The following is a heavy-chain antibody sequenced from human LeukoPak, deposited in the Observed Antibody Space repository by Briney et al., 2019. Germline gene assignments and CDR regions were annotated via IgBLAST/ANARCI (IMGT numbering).Heavy chain of an antibody. V-gene: IGHV1-69*13. D-gene: IGHD6-19*01. CDR3: AGLGRRFTFDY. CDR2: IIPIFGTA. CDR1: GGTFSSYA. Sequence: GASVKVSCKASGGTFSSYAISWVRQAPGQGLEWMGGIIPIFGTANYAQKFQGRVTITADESTSTAYMELSSLRSEGTAVYYCAGLGRRFTFDYWGQGTLVTVSS. J-gene: IGHJ4*02.